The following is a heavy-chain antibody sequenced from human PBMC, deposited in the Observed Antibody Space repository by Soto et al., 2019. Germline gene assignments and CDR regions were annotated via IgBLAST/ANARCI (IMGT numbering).Heavy chain of an antibody. CDR3: TTDVPDYGGNSGVGY. CDR1: GFIFGDAW. Sequence: EVQLVESGGGLVKPGGSLRVSCVASGFIFGDAWMNWVRQAPGKGLEWVGRINSKAYGGTTDYAAPVKGRFTISRDDSKNTLYQQMNSLKTEDTVVYYCTTDVPDYGGNSGVGYWGQGTLVTVSS. D-gene: IGHD4-17*01. J-gene: IGHJ4*02. CDR2: INSKAYGGTT. V-gene: IGHV3-15*07.